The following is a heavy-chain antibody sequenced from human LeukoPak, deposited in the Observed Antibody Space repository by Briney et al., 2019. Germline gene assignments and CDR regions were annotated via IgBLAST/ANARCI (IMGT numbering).Heavy chain of an antibody. V-gene: IGHV1-8*01. CDR2: MNPNSGNT. D-gene: IGHD4-17*01. J-gene: IGHJ6*03. CDR1: GYTFTSYD. Sequence: ASVKVSCKASGYTFTSYDINWVRQATGQGLEWMGWMNPNSGNTGYAQKFQGRVTMTRNTSISTAYMELSSLRSEDTAVYYCARKTTVTTRYYYYYMDVWGKGTTVTISS. CDR3: ARKTTVTTRYYYYYMDV.